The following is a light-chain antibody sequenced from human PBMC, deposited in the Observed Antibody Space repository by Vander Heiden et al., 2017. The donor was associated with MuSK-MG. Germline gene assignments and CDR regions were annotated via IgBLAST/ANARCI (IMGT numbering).Light chain of an antibody. CDR2: DAS. CDR3: QQRSNWPQNT. Sequence: EIVLTQSPATLSLSPGERATLSCRASQSVRSYLAWYQQKPGQAPRLLIYDASNRATGIPARFSGSGSGTDFTLTISSLEPEDFAVYYCQQRSNWPQNTFGGGTKVEIK. J-gene: IGKJ4*01. CDR1: QSVRSY. V-gene: IGKV3-11*01.